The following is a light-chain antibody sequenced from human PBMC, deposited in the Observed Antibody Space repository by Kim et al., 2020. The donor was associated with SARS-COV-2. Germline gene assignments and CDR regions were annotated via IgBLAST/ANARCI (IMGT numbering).Light chain of an antibody. V-gene: IGLV3-19*01. Sequence: SSELTQDPAVSVALGQTVRITCQGDSLRSYYASWYQQKPGQAPVLVIYGKNNRPSGIPDRFSCSSPGNTASLTIPGAQAEDEADYSCYPPDSSGNHLVVF. CDR3: YPPDSSGNHLVV. CDR1: SLRSYY. J-gene: IGLJ2*01. CDR2: GKN.